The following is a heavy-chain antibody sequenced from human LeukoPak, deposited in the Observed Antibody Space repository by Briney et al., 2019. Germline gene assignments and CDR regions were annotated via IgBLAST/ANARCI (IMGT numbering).Heavy chain of an antibody. D-gene: IGHD4-11*01. V-gene: IGHV4-38-2*01. J-gene: IGHJ5*02. CDR2: IYHSGST. CDR3: ARLIPRMTTVTTNWFDP. CDR1: GYSISSGYY. Sequence: PSETLSLTCAVSGYSISSGYYRGWIRQPPGKGLEWIGSIYHSGSTYYNPSLKSRVTISVDTSKNQFSLKLSSVTAADTAVYYCARLIPRMTTVTTNWFDPWGQGTLVTVSS.